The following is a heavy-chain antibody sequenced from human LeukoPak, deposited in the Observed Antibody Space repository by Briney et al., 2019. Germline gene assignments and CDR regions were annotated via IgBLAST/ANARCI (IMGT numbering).Heavy chain of an antibody. Sequence: SETLSLTCTVSGGSISSYYWNWIRQPPGKGLEWIGIISYSGSTYYNPSLKSRVTISVDTSKNQFSLKLSSVTAADTAVYYCARLDRGINAAHFDYWGQGTLVTVSS. CDR1: GGSISSYY. V-gene: IGHV4-59*04. J-gene: IGHJ4*02. CDR3: ARLDRGINAAHFDY. CDR2: ISYSGST. D-gene: IGHD6-25*01.